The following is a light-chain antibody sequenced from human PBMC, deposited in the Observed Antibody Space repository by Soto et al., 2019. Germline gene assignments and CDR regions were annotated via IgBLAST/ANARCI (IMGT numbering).Light chain of an antibody. CDR2: GAS. CDR1: QRVSSGY. Sequence: EVVLTQSPGTLSLSPGERATLSCRASQRVSSGYLAWYQQKPGQAPRLLIYGASSRATGIPDRFSGRGSGKDFTLTISRLEPEDFAVYYCQQYGSSPPSSTFGQGTRLEIK. J-gene: IGKJ5*01. CDR3: QQYGSSPPSST. V-gene: IGKV3-20*01.